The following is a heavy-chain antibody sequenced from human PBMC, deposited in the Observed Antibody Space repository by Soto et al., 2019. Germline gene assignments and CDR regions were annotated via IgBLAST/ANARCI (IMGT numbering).Heavy chain of an antibody. J-gene: IGHJ5*02. CDR2: IYTSGST. CDR1: GGSISSYY. CDR3: ARGVGYYDFWSGYYLNWFDP. V-gene: IGHV4-4*07. D-gene: IGHD3-3*01. Sequence: SETLSLTCTVSGGSISSYYWSWIRQPAGKGLEWIGRIYTSGSTNYNPSLKSRVTISVDTSKNQFSLKLSSVTAADTAVYYCARGVGYYDFWSGYYLNWFDPWGQGTLVTVSS.